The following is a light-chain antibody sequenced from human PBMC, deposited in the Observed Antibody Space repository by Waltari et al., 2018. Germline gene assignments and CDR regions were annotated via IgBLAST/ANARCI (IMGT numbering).Light chain of an antibody. CDR1: ESVRSNY. J-gene: IGKJ1*01. Sequence: EIVLTQSPGTLSLSPGERATLPCRASESVRSNYIAWYQQKPGQAPRLLIYDTSTRATGIPDRFSGSGSGRDYTLTISSLQPEDSATYYCLQDYIYPRTFGQGTKVELK. CDR3: LQDYIYPRT. CDR2: DTS. V-gene: IGKV3-20*01.